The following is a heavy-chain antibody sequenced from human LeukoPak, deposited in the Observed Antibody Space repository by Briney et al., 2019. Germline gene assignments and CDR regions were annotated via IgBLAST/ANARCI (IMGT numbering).Heavy chain of an antibody. Sequence: ASVKVSCKASGYTSTGFYMHWVRQAPGQGLEWMGWINPNSGGTNYAQKFQGRVTMTRDTSISTAYMELSRLRSDDTAVYYCARAHLIAAAGYNWFDPWGQGTLVTVSS. V-gene: IGHV1-2*02. CDR3: ARAHLIAAAGYNWFDP. D-gene: IGHD6-13*01. J-gene: IGHJ5*02. CDR2: INPNSGGT. CDR1: GYTSTGFY.